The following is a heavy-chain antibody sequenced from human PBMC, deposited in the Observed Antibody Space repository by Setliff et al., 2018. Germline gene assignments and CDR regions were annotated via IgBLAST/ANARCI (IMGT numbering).Heavy chain of an antibody. CDR3: ARGLKLRYFDRTVGGYGMDV. D-gene: IGHD3-9*01. CDR2: IYYSGNSNYDT. Sequence: SETLSLTCIVSGGSINSYYWNWIRQPPGKGLEWIGYIYYSGNSNYDTNYNPSLKSRVTISVDTSKNQFSLKLSSVTAADTAVYYCARGLKLRYFDRTVGGYGMDVWGQGTTVTVSS. CDR1: GGSINSYY. J-gene: IGHJ6*02. V-gene: IGHV4-59*08.